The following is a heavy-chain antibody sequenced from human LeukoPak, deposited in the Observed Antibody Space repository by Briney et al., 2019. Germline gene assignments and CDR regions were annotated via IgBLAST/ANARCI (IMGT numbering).Heavy chain of an antibody. D-gene: IGHD3-10*01. J-gene: IGHJ4*02. CDR3: ARDLYYYGSGSYPFDY. CDR1: GYTFTSYG. CDR2: ISAYNGST. V-gene: IGHV1-18*01. Sequence: ASVKVSCKASGYTFTSYGISWVRQAPGQGLEWMGWISAYNGSTNYAQKFQGRVTMTTDTSTSTAYMELRSLRSDDTAVYYCARDLYYYGSGSYPFDYWGQGTLVTVSS.